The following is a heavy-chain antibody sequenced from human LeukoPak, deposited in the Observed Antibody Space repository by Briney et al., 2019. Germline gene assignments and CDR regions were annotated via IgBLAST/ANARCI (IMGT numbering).Heavy chain of an antibody. D-gene: IGHD3-3*01. CDR3: ARDGYQVPTIFGTFDP. J-gene: IGHJ5*02. Sequence: PGGSLRLSCAASGFTFSSYWMSWVRQAPGKGLEWVANIKQDGSEKYYVDSVKGRFTISRDNAKNSLYLQMNSLRAEDTAVYYCARDGYQVPTIFGTFDPWGQGTLVIVSS. CDR1: GFTFSSYW. V-gene: IGHV3-7*01. CDR2: IKQDGSEK.